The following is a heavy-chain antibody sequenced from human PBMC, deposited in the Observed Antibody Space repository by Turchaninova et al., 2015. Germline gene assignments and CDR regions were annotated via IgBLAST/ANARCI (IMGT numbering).Heavy chain of an antibody. J-gene: IGHJ4*02. D-gene: IGHD1-20*01. V-gene: IGHV3-23*04. CDR3: AKDRVTGNPYYFDY. CDR1: GFTFSSYA. Sequence: EVQLVESGGDLVQPGGSLRLSCAASGFTFSSYAMSWVRQAPGKGLKWVSAISGSGDNPYYADSVKGRFTVSRENSKNTLYLQLSSLRAEDTAVYYCAKDRVTGNPYYFDYWGQGALVTVSS. CDR2: ISGSGDNP.